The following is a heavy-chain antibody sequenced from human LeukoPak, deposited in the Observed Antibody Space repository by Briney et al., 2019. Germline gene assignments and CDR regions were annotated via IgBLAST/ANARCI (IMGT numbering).Heavy chain of an antibody. CDR1: GYTFINYG. D-gene: IGHD3-10*01. V-gene: IGHV1-18*01. CDR3: ARNSYYYGSGSYKNWFDP. Sequence: ASVKVSCKASGYTFINYGINWVRQAPGQGLEWMGWIRADNSNTNYAQNFQGRVTMTTDTSTSTAYMELRSLRSDDTAMYYCARNSYYYGSGSYKNWFDPWGQGTLVTVSS. CDR2: IRADNSNT. J-gene: IGHJ5*02.